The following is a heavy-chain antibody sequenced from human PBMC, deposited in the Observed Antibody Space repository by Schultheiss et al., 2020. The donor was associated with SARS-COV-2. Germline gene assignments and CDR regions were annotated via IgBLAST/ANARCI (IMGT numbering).Heavy chain of an antibody. CDR1: GFTFSSYA. J-gene: IGHJ6*03. D-gene: IGHD2-15*01. Sequence: GGSLRLSCAASGFTFSSYAMSWVRQAPGKGLEWVSAISGSGGSTYYADSVKGRFTISRDNSKNTLYLQMNSLRAEDTAVYYCARDLAPRYYYYMDVWGKGTTVTVSS. V-gene: IGHV3-23*01. CDR2: ISGSGGST. CDR3: ARDLAPRYYYYMDV.